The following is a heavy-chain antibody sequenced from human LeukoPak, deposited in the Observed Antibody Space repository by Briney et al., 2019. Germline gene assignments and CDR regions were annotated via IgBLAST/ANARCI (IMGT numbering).Heavy chain of an antibody. J-gene: IGHJ4*02. Sequence: PSETLSLTCTVSGGSISSYYWSWIRQPPGKGLEWIGYIYYSGNTNYNPSLKSRVTISIDTSKNQFSLKLTSVTAADTAVYYCARAVPPHYWGQGTLVTVSS. CDR1: GGSISSYY. CDR3: ARAVPPHY. CDR2: IYYSGNT. D-gene: IGHD6-6*01. V-gene: IGHV4-59*01.